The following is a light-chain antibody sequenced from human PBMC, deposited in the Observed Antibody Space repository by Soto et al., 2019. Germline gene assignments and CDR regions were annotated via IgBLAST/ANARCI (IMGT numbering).Light chain of an antibody. CDR3: QQYNNWPPLT. CDR2: GAS. CDR1: QSVSSN. Sequence: ETVMTQSPATLSVSPGERATLSCRASQSVSSNLAWYQQKPGQAPRLLIYGASTRATGIPARFSGSGSGTEFTLTISSLQSEDFAVYHCQQYNNWPPLTFGGGTKVESK. V-gene: IGKV3-15*01. J-gene: IGKJ4*01.